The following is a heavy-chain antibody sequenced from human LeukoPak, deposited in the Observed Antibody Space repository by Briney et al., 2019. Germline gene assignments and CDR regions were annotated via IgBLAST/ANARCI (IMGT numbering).Heavy chain of an antibody. D-gene: IGHD4-11*01. V-gene: IGHV3-48*02. Sequence: PGGSLRLSCVASGFTFSSYSMNWVRQAPGKGLEWISYISSSSSTKYYADSVKGRFTISRDNAENSLYLQMHSLRDEDTAVYYCARDLMTVTPYYFDYWGQGTLVTVSS. J-gene: IGHJ4*02. CDR2: ISSSSSTK. CDR1: GFTFSSYS. CDR3: ARDLMTVTPYYFDY.